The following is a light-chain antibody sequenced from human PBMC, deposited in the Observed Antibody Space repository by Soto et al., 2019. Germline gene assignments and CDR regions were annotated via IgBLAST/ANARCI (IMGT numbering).Light chain of an antibody. J-gene: IGKJ1*01. CDR3: MQALQTPRT. CDR1: QSLLHKNGNNY. CDR2: MGF. V-gene: IGKV2-28*01. Sequence: DIVMTQSPLSLPVTPGEAASISCRSSQSLLHKNGNNYFNWYLQKPGQSPQLLIYMGFKRASGVPDRVSGSGAGTYFTLKISRVEAEDAGVYYCMQALQTPRTFGHGTKVEIK.